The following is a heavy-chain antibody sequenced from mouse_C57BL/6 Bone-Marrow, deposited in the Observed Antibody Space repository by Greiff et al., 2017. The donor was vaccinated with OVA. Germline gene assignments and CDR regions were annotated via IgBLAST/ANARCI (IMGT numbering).Heavy chain of an antibody. CDR2: ISDGGSYT. CDR3: ARLTTVVADFDY. CDR1: GFTFSSYA. J-gene: IGHJ2*01. V-gene: IGHV5-4*03. Sequence: DVMLVESGGGLVKPGGSLKLSCAASGFTFSSYAMSWVRQTPEKRLEWVATISDGGSYTYYPDNVKGRFTISRDNAKNNLYLQMSHLKSEDTAMYYCARLTTVVADFDYWGQGTTLTVSS. D-gene: IGHD1-1*01.